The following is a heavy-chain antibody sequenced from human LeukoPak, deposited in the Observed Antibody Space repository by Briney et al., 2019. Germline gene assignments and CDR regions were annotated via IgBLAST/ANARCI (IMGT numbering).Heavy chain of an antibody. CDR3: AKGYYYDSSGCYQHFDH. V-gene: IGHV3-30*18. D-gene: IGHD3-22*01. CDR2: ISYDGSNQ. Sequence: GGSLRLSCAASGFTFSSFGIHWVRQAPGKGLEWVALISYDGSNQYYADSVKGRFTISRDNSKNTLYLQMNSLRAEDTAAYYCAKGYYYDSSGCYQHFDHWGQGTLVTVSS. J-gene: IGHJ4*02. CDR1: GFTFSSFG.